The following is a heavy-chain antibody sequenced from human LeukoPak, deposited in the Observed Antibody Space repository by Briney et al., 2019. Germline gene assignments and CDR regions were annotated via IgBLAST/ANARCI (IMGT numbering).Heavy chain of an antibody. Sequence: GRSLRLSCAASGFTFSSYGMHWVRQAPGKGLEWVPFISYDGSNKYYADYVKGRFHISRDNFKNTLYLQMKRLRAEDTAVYYCAKDLDVVVVAAFGGMDVWGQGNTVTVSS. J-gene: IGHJ6*02. V-gene: IGHV3-30*18. CDR2: ISYDGSNK. D-gene: IGHD2-15*01. CDR1: GFTFSSYG. CDR3: AKDLDVVVVAAFGGMDV.